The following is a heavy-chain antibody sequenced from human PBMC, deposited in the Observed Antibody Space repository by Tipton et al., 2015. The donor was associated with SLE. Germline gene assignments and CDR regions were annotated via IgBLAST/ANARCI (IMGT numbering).Heavy chain of an antibody. CDR2: ISGSGGST. CDR3: AKRSSGSL. Sequence: SLRLSCAASGFTFSSYAMCWVRQAPGKGLEWGSAISGSGGSTYYADSGKGRFTIARDNSKNTLYLQMNSLRAEDTAVYYCAKRSSGSLWGQGPLVTASS. V-gene: IGHV3-23*01. D-gene: IGHD1-26*01. CDR1: GFTFSSYA. J-gene: IGHJ4*02.